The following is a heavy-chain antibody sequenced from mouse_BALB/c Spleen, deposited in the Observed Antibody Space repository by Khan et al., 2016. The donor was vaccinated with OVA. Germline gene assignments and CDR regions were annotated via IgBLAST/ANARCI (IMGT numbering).Heavy chain of an antibody. D-gene: IGHD3-2*02. CDR3: AREEALYYFDY. V-gene: IGHV1-76*01. J-gene: IGHJ2*01. CDR2: LYPGTDNT. Sequence: QVQLKESGAELVRPGASVKLSCKTSGYIFTSYWIHWVKQRSGQGLEWIARLYPGTDNTSYNEKFKDKATMTSDKSSSTAYRQLSSLKSEDSAVYCCAREEALYYFDYWGQGTTLTGSS. CDR1: GYIFTSYW.